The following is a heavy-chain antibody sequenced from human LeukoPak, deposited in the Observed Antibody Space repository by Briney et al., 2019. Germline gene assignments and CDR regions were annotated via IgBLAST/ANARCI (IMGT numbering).Heavy chain of an antibody. CDR1: GGSFSGYY. V-gene: IGHV4-34*01. D-gene: IGHD3-10*01. Sequence: SETLSLTCAVYGGSFSGYYWSWIRQPPGKGLEWIGEINHSGSTNYNPSLKSRVTISVDTSKNQFSLKLSSVTAADTAVYYCARRPFWQLYFDYWGQGTLVTVSS. J-gene: IGHJ4*02. CDR2: INHSGST. CDR3: ARRPFWQLYFDY.